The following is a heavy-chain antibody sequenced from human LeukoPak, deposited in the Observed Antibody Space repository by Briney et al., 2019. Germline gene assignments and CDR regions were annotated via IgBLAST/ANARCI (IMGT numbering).Heavy chain of an antibody. J-gene: IGHJ6*03. CDR2: INWNGGST. D-gene: IGHD1-26*01. CDR3: ARVPGSYAAYYYYMDV. V-gene: IGHV3-20*04. CDR1: GFTFDDYG. Sequence: GGSLRLSCAASGFTFDDYGMSWVRQAPGKGLEWVSGINWNGGSTGYADSVKGRFTISRDNAKNSLYLQMNSLRAEDTALYYFARVPGSYAAYYYYMDVWGKGTTVTVSS.